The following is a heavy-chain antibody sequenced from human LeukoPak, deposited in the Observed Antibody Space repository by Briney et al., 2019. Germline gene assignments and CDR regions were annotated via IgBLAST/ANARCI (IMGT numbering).Heavy chain of an antibody. V-gene: IGHV3-21*01. CDR3: ARYRVSSSTSYIDF. Sequence: GGSLRLSCAASGFTFSTYAMNWVRQAPGEGLKWVSCITGDSAYIYYADSVKGRFTISRDYAKNSLYLQMNSLRAEDTAVYYCARYRVSSSTSYIDFWGQGTLVTVSS. J-gene: IGHJ4*02. D-gene: IGHD2-2*01. CDR2: ITGDSAYI. CDR1: GFTFSTYA.